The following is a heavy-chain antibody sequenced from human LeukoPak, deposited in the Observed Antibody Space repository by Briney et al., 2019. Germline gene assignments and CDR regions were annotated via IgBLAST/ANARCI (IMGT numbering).Heavy chain of an antibody. Sequence: ASVKVSCKASGYTFTNYDINWVRQATGQRLEWMGWMNPNSANTGYAQKFQGRVTMTRNTSVSTAYMELSSLRSEDAAVYYCARDGQDDAFDIWGQGTMVTVSS. CDR3: ARDGQDDAFDI. V-gene: IGHV1-8*01. CDR2: MNPNSANT. CDR1: GYTFTNYD. J-gene: IGHJ3*02.